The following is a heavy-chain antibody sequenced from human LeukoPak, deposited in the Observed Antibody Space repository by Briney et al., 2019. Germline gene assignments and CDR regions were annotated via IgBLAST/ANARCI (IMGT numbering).Heavy chain of an antibody. Sequence: SETLSLTCTVSGGSISSDYWSWIRQPPGKGLELNGYIYYSGSTDYNPSLKRRATISADTSKHQFSLKLNSVTAADTAVYYCARRKVATKWFDPWGQGTLVTVSS. CDR2: IYYSGST. D-gene: IGHD5-12*01. CDR3: ARRKVATKWFDP. J-gene: IGHJ5*02. CDR1: GGSISSDY. V-gene: IGHV4-59*08.